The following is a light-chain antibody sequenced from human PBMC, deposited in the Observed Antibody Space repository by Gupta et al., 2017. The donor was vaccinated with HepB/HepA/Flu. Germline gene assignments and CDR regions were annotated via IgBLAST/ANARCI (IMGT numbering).Light chain of an antibody. V-gene: IGLV2-14*03. CDR3: SSYTSSSTARYV. CDR2: DVS. CDR1: SSDVGGYNY. J-gene: IGLJ1*01. Sequence: QSALTQPASVSGSSGRSINSPGTGTSSDVGGYNYVSWYQQHPGKAPKLMIYDVSNRPSGVSNRFSGSKAGNTASLTISGLQAEDEADYYGSSYTSSSTARYVFGTGTKVTVL.